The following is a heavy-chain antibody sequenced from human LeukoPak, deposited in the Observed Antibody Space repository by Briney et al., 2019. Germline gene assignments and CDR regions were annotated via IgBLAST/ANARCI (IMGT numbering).Heavy chain of an antibody. CDR3: AKDLCGDSRGAFDI. CDR2: ISGSVGST. CDR1: GFTFSSYA. Sequence: QPERSLRLSCAASGFTFSSYAMSEVRQAPEKGLEWDSAISGSVGSTYYADSVEGRFTISRDNSKNPLYLQMNSLRAEDTAVYYCAKDLCGDSRGAFDIWGQGTMVTVSS. D-gene: IGHD4-17*01. J-gene: IGHJ3*02. V-gene: IGHV3-23*01.